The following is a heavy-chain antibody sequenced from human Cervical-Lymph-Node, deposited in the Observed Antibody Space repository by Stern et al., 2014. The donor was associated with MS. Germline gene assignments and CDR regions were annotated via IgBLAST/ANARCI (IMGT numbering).Heavy chain of an antibody. CDR2: ISPNTGDP. CDR3: ARPNDSSGLFDQ. Sequence: QVQLVESGSELKKPGASVKVSCKASGYTFNNYAMNWVRQAPGQGLAWMGWISPNTGDPDYAQGFTGRFVFSMDTSVSTAYLQITSLKAEDTAVYYCARPNDSSGLFDQWGQGTLVTVSS. D-gene: IGHD6-19*01. CDR1: GYTFNNYA. J-gene: IGHJ5*02. V-gene: IGHV7-4-1*02.